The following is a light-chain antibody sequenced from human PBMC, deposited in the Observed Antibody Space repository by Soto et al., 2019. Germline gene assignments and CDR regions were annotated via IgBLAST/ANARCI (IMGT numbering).Light chain of an antibody. CDR2: DVS. CDR1: SSDVGGYNY. V-gene: IGLV2-14*03. CDR3: SSYTSISTLV. Sequence: QSVLTQPASVSGSPGQSITISCTGTSSDVGGYNYVSWYQQHPGKAPKLMIHDVSNRPSGVSNRFSGSKSGSTASLTISGLQAEDEADYYCSSYTSISTLVFGTGTKVTVL. J-gene: IGLJ1*01.